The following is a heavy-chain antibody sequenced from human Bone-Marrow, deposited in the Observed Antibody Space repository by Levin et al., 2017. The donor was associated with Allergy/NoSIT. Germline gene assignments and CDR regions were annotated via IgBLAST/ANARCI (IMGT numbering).Heavy chain of an antibody. D-gene: IGHD6-19*01. J-gene: IGHJ4*02. Sequence: SDTLSLTCTVSGDSITTDYYWGWIRQSQGKGLEYIASMHHTGDTHYSPSLKSRVTISIDTSNNQFSLKLTSVSAADTAVYYCARDNLSVAGVRKMDWGQGTLVTVSS. CDR3: ARDNLSVAGVRKMD. CDR1: GDSITTDYY. V-gene: IGHV4-38-2*02. CDR2: MHHTGDT.